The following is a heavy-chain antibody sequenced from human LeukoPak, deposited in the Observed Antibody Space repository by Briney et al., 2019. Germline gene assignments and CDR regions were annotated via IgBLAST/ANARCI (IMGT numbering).Heavy chain of an antibody. Sequence: SVKVSCKASGGTFSSYAISWVRQAPGQGLEWMGGIIPIFGAANYAQKFQGRVTIAADESTSTAYMELSSLRSEDTAVYYCASGLSGYDSWNPFDYWGQGTLVTVSS. J-gene: IGHJ4*02. CDR3: ASGLSGYDSWNPFDY. CDR1: GGTFSSYA. V-gene: IGHV1-69*13. D-gene: IGHD5-12*01. CDR2: IIPIFGAA.